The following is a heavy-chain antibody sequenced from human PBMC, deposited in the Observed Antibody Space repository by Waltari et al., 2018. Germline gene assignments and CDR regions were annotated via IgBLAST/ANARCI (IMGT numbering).Heavy chain of an antibody. CDR1: GFTFSSYW. CDR3: ARGNLRGVAGTGPFDY. J-gene: IGHJ4*02. CDR2: IKQDGSEK. D-gene: IGHD6-19*01. Sequence: EVQLVESGGGLVQPGGSLRLSCAASGFTFSSYWMSWVRQAPGKGLGWVANIKQDGSEKYYVDSVKGRFTISRDNAKNSLYLQMNSLRAEDTAVYYCARGNLRGVAGTGPFDYWGQGTLVTVSS. V-gene: IGHV3-7*01.